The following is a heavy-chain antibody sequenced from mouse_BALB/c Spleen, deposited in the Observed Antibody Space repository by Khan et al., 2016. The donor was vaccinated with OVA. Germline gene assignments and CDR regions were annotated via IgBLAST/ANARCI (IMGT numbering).Heavy chain of an antibody. V-gene: IGHV14-1*02. CDR2: IDPENGNT. J-gene: IGHJ2*01. CDR1: GFNIKDYY. Sequence: VQLQQSGTELVRPGALVRLSCTASGFNIKDYYIHWVKQRPDQGLEWIGGIDPENGNTIYDPKFQGKAIITADTSSNTAYLQLSSLTSEDTAFYYCPRSVHHYFDYWGQGTTLTVSS. CDR3: PRSVHHYFDY.